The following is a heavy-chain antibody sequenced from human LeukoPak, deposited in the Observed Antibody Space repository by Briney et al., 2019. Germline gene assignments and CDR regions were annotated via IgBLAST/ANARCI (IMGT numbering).Heavy chain of an antibody. J-gene: IGHJ6*02. CDR3: ARGMDV. V-gene: IGHV3-7*03. CDR1: GFTLSSYA. Sequence: GGSLRLSCAASGFTLSSYAMTWVRQAPGKGLEWVANIKQDGSEKYYVGSVKGRFTISRDNAKNSLYLQMNSLRAEDTAVYYCARGMDVWGQGTTVTVSS. CDR2: IKQDGSEK.